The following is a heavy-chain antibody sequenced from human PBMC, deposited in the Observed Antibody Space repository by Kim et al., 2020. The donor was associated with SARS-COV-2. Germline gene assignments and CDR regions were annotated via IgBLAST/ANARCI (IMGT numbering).Heavy chain of an antibody. V-gene: IGHV4-39*07. Sequence: SETLSLTCTVSGGSISSSSYYWGWIRQPPGKGLEWIGSIYYSWSTYYNPSLKSRVTISLDTSKNHLSLNLSSVTAADTAVYYCAGPPALCSSSSCYVNFQHWGQGSLVTVSS. CDR2: IYYSWST. CDR3: AGPPALCSSSSCYVNFQH. CDR1: GGSISSSSYY. J-gene: IGHJ1*01. D-gene: IGHD2-2*01.